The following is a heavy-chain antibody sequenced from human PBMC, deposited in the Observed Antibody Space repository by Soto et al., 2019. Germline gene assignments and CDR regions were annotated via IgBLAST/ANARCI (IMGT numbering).Heavy chain of an antibody. CDR2: IYWDNDK. V-gene: IGHV2-5*02. CDR1: GFSLNTRGVG. J-gene: IGHJ4*02. D-gene: IGHD3-10*01. CDR3: AHNNYYGSGSVY. Sequence: QITLKESGPTLVKPTQTLTLTCAFSGFSLNTRGVGVGWIRQPPGKALEWLALIYWDNDKRYSPSLKSRLTITKDTPNNLVVLMITDPDPVDTATYYCAHNNYYGSGSVYWGQGTLITVSS.